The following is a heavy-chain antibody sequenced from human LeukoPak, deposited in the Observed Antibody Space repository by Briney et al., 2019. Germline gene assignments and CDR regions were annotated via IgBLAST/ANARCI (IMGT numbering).Heavy chain of an antibody. CDR1: GFTFSSYG. Sequence: PGRSLRLSCAASGFTFSSYGMHWVRQAPGKGLEWEAVISYDGSNKYYPDSVKGRFTISRDKSKNTLYLQMNSLRAEDTAVYYCARDYYDSSGFGAFDIWGQGTMVTVSS. CDR2: ISYDGSNK. V-gene: IGHV3-30*03. CDR3: ARDYYDSSGFGAFDI. J-gene: IGHJ3*02. D-gene: IGHD3-22*01.